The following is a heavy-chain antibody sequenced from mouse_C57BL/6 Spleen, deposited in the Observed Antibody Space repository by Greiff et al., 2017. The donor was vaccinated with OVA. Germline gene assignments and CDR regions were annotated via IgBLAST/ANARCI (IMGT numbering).Heavy chain of an antibody. Sequence: VQLQESGPELVKPGASVKISCKASGYAFSSSWMTWVKQRPGKGLEWIGRIYPGDGDTNYNGKLKGKATLTADKSSSTAYMQLISLTSEDSAVDFCAARNGYYLYYAMDYWGQGTSVTVSS. CDR2: IYPGDGDT. D-gene: IGHD2-3*01. V-gene: IGHV1-82*01. CDR1: GYAFSSSW. J-gene: IGHJ4*01. CDR3: AARNGYYLYYAMDY.